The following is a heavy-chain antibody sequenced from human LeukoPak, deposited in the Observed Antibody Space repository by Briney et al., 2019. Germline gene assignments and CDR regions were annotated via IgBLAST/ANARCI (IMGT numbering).Heavy chain of an antibody. Sequence: SETLSLSCTVSGGSISSYYWSWIRQPAGKGLEWIGRIYTSGSTNYNPSLKSRVTISVDTTKNKFSLKLSSVTAADTAVYYCARGGYCSGGSCYADAFDIWGQGTMVTVSS. J-gene: IGHJ3*02. V-gene: IGHV4-4*07. CDR3: ARGGYCSGGSCYADAFDI. CDR2: IYTSGST. CDR1: GGSISSYY. D-gene: IGHD2-15*01.